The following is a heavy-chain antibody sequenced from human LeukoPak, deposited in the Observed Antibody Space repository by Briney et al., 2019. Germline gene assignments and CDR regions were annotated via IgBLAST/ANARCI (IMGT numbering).Heavy chain of an antibody. J-gene: IGHJ4*02. Sequence: GGSLRLSCAASGFTFSDYYMSWIRQAPGKGLEWVSYISSSGSTIYYADSVKGRFTISRDNAKNSLYLQMNSLRAEDTAVYYCAKGDRSGSYSYFDYWGQGTLVTVSS. V-gene: IGHV3-11*04. CDR2: ISSSGSTI. CDR1: GFTFSDYY. CDR3: AKGDRSGSYSYFDY. D-gene: IGHD1-26*01.